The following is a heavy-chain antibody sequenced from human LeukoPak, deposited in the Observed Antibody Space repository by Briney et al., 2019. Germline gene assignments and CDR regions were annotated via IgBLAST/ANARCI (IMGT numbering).Heavy chain of an antibody. D-gene: IGHD1-26*01. CDR2: ISSGTSYI. CDR3: ARDPTSSWETAFDI. V-gene: IGHV3-21*01. J-gene: IGHJ3*02. Sequence: GGSLRLSCAASGFTFNTYTMNWVRQAPGKGLEWVASISSGTSYIYYADSVKGRFTISRDNAKNSLYLQMNSLRAEDTAVYYCARDPTSSWETAFDIWGQGTMVTVSS. CDR1: GFTFNTYT.